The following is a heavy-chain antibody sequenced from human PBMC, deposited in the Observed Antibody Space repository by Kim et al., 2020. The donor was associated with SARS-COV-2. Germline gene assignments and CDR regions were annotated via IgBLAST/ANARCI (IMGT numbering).Heavy chain of an antibody. CDR2: INPNLDRG. Sequence: SVKVSCKASGGTFNYYTFNWVRQAPGQGLEWLGRINPNLDRGDYAQSFQGRVTISADKSTGTAYMELSGLTSKDTAIYYCANSASRNAFDLWGQGTLVTVSS. CDR3: ANSASRNAFDL. CDR1: GGTFNYYT. V-gene: IGHV1-69*02. J-gene: IGHJ3*01. D-gene: IGHD5-18*01.